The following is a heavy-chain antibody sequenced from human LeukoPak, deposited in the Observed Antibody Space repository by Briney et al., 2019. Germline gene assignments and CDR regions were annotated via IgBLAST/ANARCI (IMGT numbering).Heavy chain of an antibody. V-gene: IGHV4-38-2*02. D-gene: IGHD1-20*01. CDR3: ARDLHYNRNDVGDYFDY. J-gene: IGHJ4*02. Sequence: SETLSLTCTVSGDSISSGYYWGWIRQPPGKGLEWIGSIYHSGSTYYNPSLKSRVTISVDTSKNQFSLKLSSVTAADTAVYYCARDLHYNRNDVGDYFDYWGQGTLVTVSS. CDR2: IYHSGST. CDR1: GDSISSGYY.